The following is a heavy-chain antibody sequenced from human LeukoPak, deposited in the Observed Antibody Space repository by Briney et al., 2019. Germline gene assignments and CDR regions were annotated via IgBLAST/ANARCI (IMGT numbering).Heavy chain of an antibody. Sequence: GGSLRLSCAASGFIFSDYTMTWVRQAPGKGLEWVSSISSRNAYIYYAGSLKDRITISSDNAKNSLYLQIDSLRAEDTAVYFCARYRPSRSEGSYFYYYMDLWGKGTTVTVAS. D-gene: IGHD1-26*01. J-gene: IGHJ6*03. CDR2: ISSRNAYI. CDR1: GFIFSDYT. CDR3: ARYRPSRSEGSYFYYYMDL. V-gene: IGHV3-21*01.